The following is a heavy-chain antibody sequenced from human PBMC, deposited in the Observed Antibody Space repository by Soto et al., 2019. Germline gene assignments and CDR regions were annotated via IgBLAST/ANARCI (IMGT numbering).Heavy chain of an antibody. V-gene: IGHV4-39*01. CDR3: ARQGNVLLWFGEPRGAFDI. D-gene: IGHD3-10*01. Sequence: SETLSLTCTVSGGSISSSSYYWGWIRQPPGKGLEWIGSIYYSGSTYYSPSLKSRVTISVDTSKNQFSLKLSSVTAADTAVYYCARQGNVLLWFGEPRGAFDIWGQGTMVTVSS. CDR2: IYYSGST. CDR1: GGSISSSSYY. J-gene: IGHJ3*02.